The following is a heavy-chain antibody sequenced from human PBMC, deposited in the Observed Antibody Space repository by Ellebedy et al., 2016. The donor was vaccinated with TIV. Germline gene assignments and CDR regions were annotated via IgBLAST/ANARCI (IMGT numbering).Heavy chain of an antibody. J-gene: IGHJ3*02. Sequence: SQTLSLTCAVPGGSISSGGYSWSWIRQPPGKGLEWIGYIYHSGSTYYNPSLRSRVTISVDTSKNQFSLSLNSVTAADTAVYQCAKQGVGSTQWTFDIWGQGTMVTVSS. D-gene: IGHD1/OR15-1a*01. CDR1: GGSISSGGYS. CDR3: AKQGVGSTQWTFDI. CDR2: IYHSGST. V-gene: IGHV4-30-2*01.